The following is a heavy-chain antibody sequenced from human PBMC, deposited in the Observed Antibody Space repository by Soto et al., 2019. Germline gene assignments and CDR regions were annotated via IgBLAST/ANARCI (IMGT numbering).Heavy chain of an antibody. J-gene: IGHJ6*02. CDR2: IYPGDSDT. CDR1: GYSFTSYW. CDR3: ARHLFLGSLDHSPMDV. Sequence: PGESLKISCKGSGYSFTSYWIGWVRQMPGKGLEWMGIIYPGDSDTRYSPSFQGQVTISADKSISTAYLQWSSLKASDTAMYYCARHLFLGSLDHSPMDVWGQGTTVTVSS. D-gene: IGHD3-3*01. V-gene: IGHV5-51*01.